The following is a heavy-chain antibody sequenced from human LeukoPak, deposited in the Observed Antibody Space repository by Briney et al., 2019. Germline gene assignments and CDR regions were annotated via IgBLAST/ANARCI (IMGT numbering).Heavy chain of an antibody. V-gene: IGHV4-61*05. CDR1: GGSISSSSYY. Sequence: SETLSLTCTVSGGSISSSSYYWSWIRQPPGKGLEWIGYIYYSGSTNYNPSLKSRVTISVDTSKNQFSLKLSSVTAADTAVYYCARLGYSYGYLYYYYGMDVWGQGTTVTVSS. D-gene: IGHD5-18*01. CDR3: ARLGYSYGYLYYYYGMDV. CDR2: IYYSGST. J-gene: IGHJ6*02.